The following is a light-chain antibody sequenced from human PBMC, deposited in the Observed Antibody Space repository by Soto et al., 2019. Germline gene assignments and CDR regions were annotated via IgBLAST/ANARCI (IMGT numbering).Light chain of an antibody. CDR3: HQYNNYWT. Sequence: DIQMTQSPSTLSASVGDRVTITCRASQSISYWLAWYQQKPGKAPNLLIYKASSLENGVPSRYSGSGSGTEFTLTISCRQPEDFETYYCHQYNNYWTFGQVTKVEIK. CDR2: KAS. J-gene: IGKJ1*01. V-gene: IGKV1-5*03. CDR1: QSISYW.